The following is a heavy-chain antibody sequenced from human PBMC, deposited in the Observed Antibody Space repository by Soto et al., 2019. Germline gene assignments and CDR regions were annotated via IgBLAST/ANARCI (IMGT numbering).Heavy chain of an antibody. CDR2: IVVGSGNT. Sequence: SVKVSCKASGFTFTSSAVQWVRQARGQRLEWIGWIVVGSGNTNYAQKFQERVTITRDMSTSTAYMELSSLRSEDTAVYYCAAQRSGGITISGLAGFWQNWFDPWGQGTLVTVSS. D-gene: IGHD3-3*01. CDR1: GFTFTSSA. CDR3: AAQRSGGITISGLAGFWQNWFDP. V-gene: IGHV1-58*01. J-gene: IGHJ5*02.